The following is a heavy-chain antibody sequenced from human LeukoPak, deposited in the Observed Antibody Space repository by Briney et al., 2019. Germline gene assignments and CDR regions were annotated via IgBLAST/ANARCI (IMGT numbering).Heavy chain of an antibody. CDR1: GFTFSSYW. CDR2: IHYDSTTE. CDR3: ANDWNWAIDY. J-gene: IGHJ4*02. D-gene: IGHD1-7*01. V-gene: IGHV3-30*02. Sequence: GGSLRLSCAASGFTFSSYWMSWVRQAPGKGLEWVAYIHYDSTTEDYADSVQGRFTISRDNSKNTLFLQMNNLRVEDMAVLYCANDWNWAIDYWGQGTLVTVSS.